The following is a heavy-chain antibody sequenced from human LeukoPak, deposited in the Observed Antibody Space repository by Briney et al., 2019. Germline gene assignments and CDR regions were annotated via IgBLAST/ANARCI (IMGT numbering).Heavy chain of an antibody. CDR2: IYSGGGT. D-gene: IGHD3-16*01. CDR1: GFTVSSNY. J-gene: IGHJ4*02. Sequence: PGGSLRLSCAASGFTVSSNYMTWVRQAPGKGLEWVSVIYSGGGTYYADSVKGRFTISRDNSKNTLYLQMNSLRAEDTAVYYCAREFGTKDTRTFDYWGQGTLVTVSS. CDR3: AREFGTKDTRTFDY. V-gene: IGHV3-53*01.